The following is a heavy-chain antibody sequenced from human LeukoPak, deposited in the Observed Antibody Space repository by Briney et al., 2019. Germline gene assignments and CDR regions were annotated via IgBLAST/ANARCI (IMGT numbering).Heavy chain of an antibody. Sequence: SETLSLTCTVSGYSISSGYYWGWIRQPPGKGLEWIGTLYYSGTTYYNPSLESRVTISEDTSKNQFSLTLRSVTAADTAVYYCARQISDYYYYYIDVWGKGTTVTVSS. CDR1: GYSISSGYY. CDR2: LYYSGTT. V-gene: IGHV4-38-2*02. J-gene: IGHJ6*03. CDR3: ARQISDYYYYYIDV. D-gene: IGHD3-3*01.